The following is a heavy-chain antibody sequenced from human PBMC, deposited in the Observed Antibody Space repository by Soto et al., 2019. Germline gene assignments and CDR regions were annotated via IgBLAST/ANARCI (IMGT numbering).Heavy chain of an antibody. CDR1: GYTFTSYG. CDR2: ISAYNGNT. CDR3: ARESREVGWLHDHYPCDY. J-gene: IGHJ4*02. V-gene: IGHV1-18*01. D-gene: IGHD1-1*01. Sequence: ASVKVSCKASGYTFTSYGISWVRQAPGQGLEWMGWISAYNGNTNYAQKLQGRVTMTTDTSTSTAYMELRSLRSDDTAVYYCARESREVGWLHDHYPCDYWGQGTLVTVSS.